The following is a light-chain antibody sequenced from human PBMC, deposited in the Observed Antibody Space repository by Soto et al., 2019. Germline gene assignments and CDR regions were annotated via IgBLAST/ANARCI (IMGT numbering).Light chain of an antibody. CDR2: DSS. CDR1: QSINNW. J-gene: IGKJ1*01. CDR3: QQYNTYSWT. Sequence: DIHMTQSPSTLSASFGDRVTITFRASQSINNWLAWYQQKPGKAPNLLISDSSDLQSGVPSRFSGSGSGTEFTLTISSLQPDDFATYYCQQYNTYSWTFGQGTKVDIK. V-gene: IGKV1-5*01.